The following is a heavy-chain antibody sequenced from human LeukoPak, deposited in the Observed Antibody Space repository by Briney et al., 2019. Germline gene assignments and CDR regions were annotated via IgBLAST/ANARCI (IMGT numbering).Heavy chain of an antibody. Sequence: GGSLRLSCAASGFTFSSYAMHWVRQAPGKGPEWVAVISYDGSNKYYADSVKGRFTISRDNSKNTLYLQMNSLRAEDTAVYYCARGAPRTSVAGTSLDYWGQGTLVTVSS. D-gene: IGHD6-19*01. CDR1: GFTFSSYA. J-gene: IGHJ4*02. CDR2: ISYDGSNK. V-gene: IGHV3-30*04. CDR3: ARGAPRTSVAGTSLDY.